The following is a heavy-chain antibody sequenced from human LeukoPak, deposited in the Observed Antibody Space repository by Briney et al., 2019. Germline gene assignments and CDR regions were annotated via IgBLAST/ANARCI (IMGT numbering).Heavy chain of an antibody. J-gene: IGHJ5*02. Sequence: GGSLRLSCVASGYTFSSHDMYWVRQAPDKGLEWVSDIWYGGSKKFYADSVKGRFTVTRDNYKNALYLQMNSLRAEDTAVYYCARAYGSGFYPLSESWGQRPLVTVSS. CDR3: ARAYGSGFYPLSES. V-gene: IGHV3-33*01. CDR1: GYTFSSHD. CDR2: IWYGGSKK. D-gene: IGHD3-10*01.